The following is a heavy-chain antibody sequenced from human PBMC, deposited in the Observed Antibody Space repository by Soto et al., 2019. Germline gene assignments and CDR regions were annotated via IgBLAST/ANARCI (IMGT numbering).Heavy chain of an antibody. CDR3: ARGPRVLRFLEWLPYYYYYVMDF. V-gene: IGHV4-34*01. CDR2: INHSGST. Sequence: PWEKLSLTCAVYGGSFSGYYWSWIRQPPGKGLEWIGEINHSGSTNYNPSLKSRVTISVDTSKNRFSLKLSSVTAADTAVYYCARGPRVLRFLEWLPYYYYYVMDFWGQGTTVTVS. J-gene: IGHJ6*02. D-gene: IGHD3-3*01. CDR1: GGSFSGYY.